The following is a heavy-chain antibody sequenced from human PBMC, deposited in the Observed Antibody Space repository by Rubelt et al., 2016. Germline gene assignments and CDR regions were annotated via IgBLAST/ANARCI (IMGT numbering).Heavy chain of an antibody. CDR1: GGSISSSSYY. CDR3: ARHSSSLEGYYGMDV. D-gene: IGHD6-6*01. J-gene: IGHJ6*02. V-gene: IGHV4-39*01. CDR2: IFSCGST. Sequence: QLQLQESGPGLVKPSDTLSLTCTVSGGSISSSSYYWGWIRQPPGKGLGWIWSIFSCGSTYYNPSLKSRVNIPVTTSKNQFSLKLSSVTAADTAVYYCARHSSSLEGYYGMDVWGQGTTVTVSS.